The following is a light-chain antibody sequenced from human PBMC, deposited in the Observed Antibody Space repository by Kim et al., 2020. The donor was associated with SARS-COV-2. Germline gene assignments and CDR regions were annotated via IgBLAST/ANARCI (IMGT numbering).Light chain of an antibody. Sequence: SYELTQPPSVSVAQGQTARITCGGDNIDSRSVYWYQQKTGQAPILVIYYDTDRPSGIPERFSGTNSGNTATLTISRVEAGDEADYYCQVWDSSSDHVVFGGGTQLTVL. V-gene: IGLV3-21*04. CDR1: NIDSRS. CDR2: YDT. J-gene: IGLJ2*01. CDR3: QVWDSSSDHVV.